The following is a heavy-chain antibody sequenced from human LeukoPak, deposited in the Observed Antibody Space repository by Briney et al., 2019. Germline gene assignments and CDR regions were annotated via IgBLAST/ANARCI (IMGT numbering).Heavy chain of an antibody. D-gene: IGHD2-2*01. CDR2: ISSSSSYI. CDR1: GFTFSSYS. J-gene: IGHJ5*02. V-gene: IGHV3-21*01. CDR3: ASMLGYCSSTSCSFAP. Sequence: GGSLRLSCAASGFTFSSYSMNWVRQAPGKGLEWVSSISSSSSYIYYADSVKGRFTISRDNAKNSLYQQMNSLRAEDTAVYYCASMLGYCSSTSCSFAPWGQGTLVTVSS.